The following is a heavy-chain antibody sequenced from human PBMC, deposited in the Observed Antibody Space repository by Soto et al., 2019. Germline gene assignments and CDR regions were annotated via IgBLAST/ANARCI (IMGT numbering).Heavy chain of an antibody. CDR1: GGSISSGGYY. Sequence: QVQLQESGPGLVKPSQTLSLTCTVSGGSISSGGYYWSWIRQHPGKGLEWIGYIYYSGSTYYNPSPRSRVTISVEPSKNQFSLKLSSVTAADTAVYYCARVRPHARPFDYWGQGTLVTVSS. CDR2: IYYSGST. CDR3: ARVRPHARPFDY. V-gene: IGHV4-31*03. D-gene: IGHD6-6*01. J-gene: IGHJ4*02.